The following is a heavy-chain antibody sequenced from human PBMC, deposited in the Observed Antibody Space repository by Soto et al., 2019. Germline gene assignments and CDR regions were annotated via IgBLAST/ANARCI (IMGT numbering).Heavy chain of an antibody. CDR2: IRSKAYGGTT. CDR1: GFTFGDYA. D-gene: IGHD6-6*01. Sequence: GGSLRLSCTASGFTFGDYAMSWFRQAPGKGLEWVGFIRSKAYGGTTEYAASVKGRFTISRDDSKSIAYLQMNSLKTEDTAVYYCTRDHLDSSSWNAFDIWGQGTMVTVSS. J-gene: IGHJ3*02. CDR3: TRDHLDSSSWNAFDI. V-gene: IGHV3-49*03.